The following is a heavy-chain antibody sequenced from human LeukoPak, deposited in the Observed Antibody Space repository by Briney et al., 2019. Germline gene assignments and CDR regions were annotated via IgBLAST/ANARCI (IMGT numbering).Heavy chain of an antibody. CDR1: GGSISSYY. CDR2: IYYSGGT. Sequence: SETLSLTCTVSGGSISSYYWSWIRQPPGKGLEWIGYIYYSGGTSYNPSLKSRVTISVDTSKKQFSLKLSSVTAADTAFYYCARYIVSYPHDAFDIWGQGTMVTVSS. D-gene: IGHD1-26*01. J-gene: IGHJ3*02. CDR3: ARYIVSYPHDAFDI. V-gene: IGHV4-59*01.